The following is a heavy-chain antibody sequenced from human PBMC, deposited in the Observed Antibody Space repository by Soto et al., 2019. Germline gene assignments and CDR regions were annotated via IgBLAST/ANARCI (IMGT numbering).Heavy chain of an antibody. Sequence: PSETLSLTCTVSGGSITAYYWSWIRQPPGKGLEWIGYIYHTGGINYNSSLKSRVTISVDTSKNQFSLKLTSVTAADTAVYYCARLPGTRNWLDPWGQGSLVTVSS. CDR3: ARLPGTRNWLDP. J-gene: IGHJ5*02. CDR1: GGSITAYY. V-gene: IGHV4-59*08. CDR2: IYHTGGI. D-gene: IGHD1-1*01.